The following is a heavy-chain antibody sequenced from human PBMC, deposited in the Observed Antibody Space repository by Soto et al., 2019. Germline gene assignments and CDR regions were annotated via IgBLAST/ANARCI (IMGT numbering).Heavy chain of an antibody. CDR2: TRNKANSYTT. Sequence: GGSLRLSCAASGFTFSDHYMDWVRQAPGKGLEWVGRTRNKANSYTTEYAASVKGRFTISRDDSKNSLYLQMNSLKTEDTAVYYCARGPYRGGGSCARSAALLFDYWGQGTLVTVSS. V-gene: IGHV3-72*01. CDR1: GFTFSDHY. CDR3: ARGPYRGGGSCARSAALLFDY. D-gene: IGHD2-15*01. J-gene: IGHJ4*02.